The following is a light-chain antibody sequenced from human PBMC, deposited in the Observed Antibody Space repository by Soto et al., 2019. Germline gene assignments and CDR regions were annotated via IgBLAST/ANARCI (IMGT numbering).Light chain of an antibody. Sequence: DIQITPYPSSLSASVVDRVTITCRSSQSVSTYLNWYQQRLGEAPKLLSYAASTLQSGVPSRFSASGSGTDFTLTISSLQPEDFGTSYCHQSYSSPPTFGQGTKVDIK. CDR2: AAS. CDR1: QSVSTY. J-gene: IGKJ1*01. V-gene: IGKV1-39*01. CDR3: HQSYSSPPT.